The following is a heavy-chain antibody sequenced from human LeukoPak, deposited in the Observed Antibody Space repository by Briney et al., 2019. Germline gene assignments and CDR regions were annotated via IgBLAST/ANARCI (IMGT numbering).Heavy chain of an antibody. D-gene: IGHD3-3*01. Sequence: GASVNVSCKTSGGTFSNYAISWVRQAPGQGLEWMGGIIPIFGTPNYAQKFQGRVTITADESTSTASMELSSLRSEDTAVYYCASPRTYDPDTRFDYWGQGTLVTVSS. V-gene: IGHV1-69*13. CDR2: IIPIFGTP. J-gene: IGHJ4*02. CDR1: GGTFSNYA. CDR3: ASPRTYDPDTRFDY.